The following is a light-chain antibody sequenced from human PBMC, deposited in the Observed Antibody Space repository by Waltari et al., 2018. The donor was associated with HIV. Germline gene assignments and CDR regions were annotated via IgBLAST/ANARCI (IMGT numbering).Light chain of an antibody. V-gene: IGKV1-27*01. J-gene: IGKJ5*01. CDR1: QGISNF. CDR2: AAS. CDR3: QKYKRALLT. Sequence: IQMTQPPSSLSASVGARVTITCRASQGISNFLAWYQQKPGKVPRLLIYAASTLHSGVPSRFSGSGSGTDFTLTISSLQPEDVATYYCQKYKRALLTFGQGTRLEIK.